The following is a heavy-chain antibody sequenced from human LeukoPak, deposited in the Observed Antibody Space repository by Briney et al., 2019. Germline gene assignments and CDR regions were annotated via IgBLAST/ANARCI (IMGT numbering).Heavy chain of an antibody. D-gene: IGHD4-17*01. CDR2: IYYSGST. CDR1: GGSISSSSYY. CDR3: ARDRNTVPFDY. J-gene: IGHJ4*02. V-gene: IGHV4-39*07. Sequence: SETLSLTCTVSGGSISSSSYYWGWLRQPPGKGLEWIGSIYYSGSTYYNPSLKSRVTISVDTSKNQFSLKLSSVTAADTAVYYCARDRNTVPFDYWGQGTLVTVSS.